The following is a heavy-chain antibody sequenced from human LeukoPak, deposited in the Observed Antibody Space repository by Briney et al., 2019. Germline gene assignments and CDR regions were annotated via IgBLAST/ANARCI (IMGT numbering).Heavy chain of an antibody. J-gene: IGHJ4*02. D-gene: IGHD2-2*01. Sequence: PGGSLRLSCAASGFTFSSYAMSWVRQAPGKGLEWVSAISGSGGSTYYADSVKGRFTISRDNSKNTLHLQMNSLRAEDTAVYYCAKERAPGGAAAIFDYWGQGTLVTVSS. V-gene: IGHV3-23*01. CDR1: GFTFSSYA. CDR2: ISGSGGST. CDR3: AKERAPGGAAAIFDY.